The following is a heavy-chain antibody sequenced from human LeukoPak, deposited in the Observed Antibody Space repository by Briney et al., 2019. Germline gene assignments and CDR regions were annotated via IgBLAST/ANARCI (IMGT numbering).Heavy chain of an antibody. CDR3: ASNYGGNSDY. D-gene: IGHD4-23*01. CDR1: GGTFSSYA. CDR2: IIPIFGTA. V-gene: IGHV1-69*05. Sequence: SVKVSCKASGGTFSSYAFSWVRQAPGQGLELMGGIIPIFGTANYAQKFQGRVTITTAESTSTAYLELSSLRSEDTAVYYCASNYGGNSDYWGQGTLVTVSS. J-gene: IGHJ4*01.